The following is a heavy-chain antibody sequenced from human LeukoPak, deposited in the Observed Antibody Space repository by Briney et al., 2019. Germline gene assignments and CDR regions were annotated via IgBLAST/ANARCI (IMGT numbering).Heavy chain of an antibody. CDR3: ARGFGLYWYFDL. CDR1: XX. D-gene: IGHD3-3*01. CDR2: IYYSGST. J-gene: IGHJ2*01. Sequence: XXXXXXRQXPGKGLEWIGYIYYSGSTNYNPSLKSRVTISVDTSKNQFSLKLSSVTAADTAVYYCARGFGLYWYFDLWGRGTLVTVSS. V-gene: IGHV4-59*01.